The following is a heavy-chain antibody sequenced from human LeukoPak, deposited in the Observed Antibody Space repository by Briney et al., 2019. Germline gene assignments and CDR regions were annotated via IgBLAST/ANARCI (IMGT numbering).Heavy chain of an antibody. CDR1: GFTFSSYG. CDR3: ARGRYGSGWDFDY. V-gene: IGHV3-30*03. J-gene: IGHJ4*02. D-gene: IGHD6-19*01. Sequence: PGGSLRLSCAASGFTFSSYGMHWVRQAPGKGLEWVAVISYDGSNKYYADSVKGRYTISRDNSKNTLYLQMNSLRAEDTAVFYCARGRYGSGWDFDYWGQGTLVTVSS. CDR2: ISYDGSNK.